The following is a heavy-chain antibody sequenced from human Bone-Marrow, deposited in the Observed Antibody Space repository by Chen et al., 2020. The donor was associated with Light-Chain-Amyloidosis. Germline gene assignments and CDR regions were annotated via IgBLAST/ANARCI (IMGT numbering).Heavy chain of an antibody. Sequence: EVQLEQSGPEVKKPGESLKISCKGSGYTFPNYWIGWVRQMPGKGLEWMGVIYPDDSDARYSPSFEGQVTISADKSIPTAYLQWRSLEASDTAMYYCARRRDGHNFDYWGQGTLVTVSS. CDR3: ARRRDGHNFDY. CDR2: IYPDDSDA. J-gene: IGHJ4*02. CDR1: GYTFPNYW. V-gene: IGHV5-51*01.